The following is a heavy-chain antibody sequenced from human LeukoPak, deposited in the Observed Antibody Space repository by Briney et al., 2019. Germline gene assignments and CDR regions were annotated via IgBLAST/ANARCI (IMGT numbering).Heavy chain of an antibody. Sequence: GSSVKVSCKASGGTFSSYAISWVRQAPGQGLEWMGGIIPIFGTANYAQKFQGRVTITTDESTSTAYMELRSLRSDDTAVYYCARLVVPAAFIFYYYMDVWGKGTTVTVSS. CDR1: GGTFSSYA. D-gene: IGHD2-2*01. CDR2: IIPIFGTA. CDR3: ARLVVPAAFIFYYYMDV. J-gene: IGHJ6*03. V-gene: IGHV1-69*05.